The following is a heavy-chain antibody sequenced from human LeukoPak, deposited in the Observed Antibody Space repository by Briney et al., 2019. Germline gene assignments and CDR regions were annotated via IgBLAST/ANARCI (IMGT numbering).Heavy chain of an antibody. D-gene: IGHD3-10*01. CDR3: ARGFYGSGSQFDY. Sequence: SLSLTCAVSGGSISSDDYPWSWIPPPQGKGLVWIGYIFHTVHTSYNPSLKSRVTISVDMSKNQLSLKLSSVTAADTAVYYCARGFYGSGSQFDYWGQGTLVTVSS. CDR1: GGSISSDDYP. CDR2: IFHTVHT. J-gene: IGHJ4*02. V-gene: IGHV4-30-2*01.